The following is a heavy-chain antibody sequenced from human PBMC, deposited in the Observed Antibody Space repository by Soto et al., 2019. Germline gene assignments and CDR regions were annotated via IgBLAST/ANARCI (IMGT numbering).Heavy chain of an antibody. J-gene: IGHJ4*02. D-gene: IGHD6-19*01. CDR1: GFTFSSYV. CDR2: ISFDGSNK. CDR3: AKAYNSGWSQSAGS. V-gene: IGHV3-30*18. Sequence: PGGSLRLSCAASGFTFSSYVMHWVRQAPGKGLEWVSVISFDGSNKYYVDSVKGRFTISRDNSKNTLYLDMNSLRLEDTAVYYYAKAYNSGWSQSAGSWGQGTLVTVSS.